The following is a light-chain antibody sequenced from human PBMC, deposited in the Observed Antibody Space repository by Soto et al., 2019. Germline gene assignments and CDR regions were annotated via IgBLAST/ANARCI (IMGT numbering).Light chain of an antibody. J-gene: IGLJ1*01. CDR3: CSYVGASTYV. V-gene: IGLV1-44*01. CDR1: CSNIGSNT. CDR2: SNN. Sequence: QSVLTQPPSASGTPGQRVTISCSGSCSNIGSNTVNWYQQLPGTAPKLLIYSNNQRPSGVPDRFSGSKSGTSASLAISGLQSEDEADYYCCSYVGASTYVFGTGTKLTVL.